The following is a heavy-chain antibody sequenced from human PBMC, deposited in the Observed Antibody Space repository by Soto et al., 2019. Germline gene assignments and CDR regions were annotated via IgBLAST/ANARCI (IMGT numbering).Heavy chain of an antibody. Sequence: QVQLQESGPGLVKPSGTLSLTCAVSGDSVSSPYYWCWVRQPPGKGLEWIGEVFHTGTTSYNPSLRSRVTISRDKSIKQFSLDLSSVTAADTAVYYCARSAGWYAVHSWGPGTLVIVSS. D-gene: IGHD6-19*01. CDR2: VFHTGTT. CDR1: GDSVSSPYY. CDR3: ARSAGWYAVHS. V-gene: IGHV4-4*02. J-gene: IGHJ4*02.